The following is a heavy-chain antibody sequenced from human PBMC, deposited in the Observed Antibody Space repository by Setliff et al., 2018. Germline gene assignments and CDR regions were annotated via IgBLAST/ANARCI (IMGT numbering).Heavy chain of an antibody. J-gene: IGHJ4*02. Sequence: GASVKVSCKASGGTFSSYAISWVRQAPGRGLEWMGGIIPILGIANYAQKFQGRVTITADKSTSTAYMELSSLRSEDTAVYYCASKGGYDFPHYFDYWGQGTLVTVSS. CDR1: GGTFSSYA. CDR2: IIPILGIA. D-gene: IGHD5-12*01. CDR3: ASKGGYDFPHYFDY. V-gene: IGHV1-69*10.